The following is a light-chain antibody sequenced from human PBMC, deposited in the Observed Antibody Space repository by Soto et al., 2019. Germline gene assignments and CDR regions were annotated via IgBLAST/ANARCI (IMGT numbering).Light chain of an antibody. J-gene: IGKJ1*01. V-gene: IGKV1-39*01. CDR1: QRISTY. CDR3: QQAYSVLWT. CDR2: AAS. Sequence: EIQMTQSPSSLSASVGDRVTITCRASQRISTYLNWYQQKSGNAPKLLIFAASSLQSGVPSRFSGSGSGTDFTLTISNLQPEDFATYYCQQAYSVLWTFGQGTKVEIK.